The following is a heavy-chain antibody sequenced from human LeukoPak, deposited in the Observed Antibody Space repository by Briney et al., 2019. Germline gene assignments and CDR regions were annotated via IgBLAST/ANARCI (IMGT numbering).Heavy chain of an antibody. Sequence: GGSLRLSCAASGFTFSSYAMSWVRQAPGKGLEWVSAISGSGGSTYYADSVKGRFPISRDNSKNMLYLQMNSLRVEDTAVYYCAKDCGEQLYRPFDSWGQGSLVTVSS. J-gene: IGHJ4*02. CDR3: AKDCGEQLYRPFDS. D-gene: IGHD3-10*01. CDR1: GFTFSSYA. V-gene: IGHV3-23*01. CDR2: ISGSGGST.